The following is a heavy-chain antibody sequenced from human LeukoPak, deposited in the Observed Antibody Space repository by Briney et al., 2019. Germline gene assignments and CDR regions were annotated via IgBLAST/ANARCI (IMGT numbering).Heavy chain of an antibody. CDR2: IYYSGST. CDR1: GYSTSSGYY. J-gene: IGHJ4*02. Sequence: PSETLSLTCTVSGYSTSSGYYWGWIRQPPGKGLEWIGYIYYSGSTNYNPSLKSRVTISVDTSRNQFSLRVSSVTAADTAVYYCARSRGYTYGFDYWGQGTLVTVSS. D-gene: IGHD5-18*01. V-gene: IGHV4-38-2*02. CDR3: ARSRGYTYGFDY.